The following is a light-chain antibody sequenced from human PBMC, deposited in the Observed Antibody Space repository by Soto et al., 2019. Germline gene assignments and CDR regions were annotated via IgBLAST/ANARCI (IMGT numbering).Light chain of an antibody. V-gene: IGLV1-40*01. CDR1: SSNIGAGYD. Sequence: QSVLTQPPSVSGAPGQRVTISCTGSSSNIGAGYDVHWYQPLPGTAPKLLIYGNNNRPSGVPDRFSGSKSGTSGSLAITGLQAEDEADYYCQSYDRSLSGSYVFGTGTKLTVL. CDR3: QSYDRSLSGSYV. CDR2: GNN. J-gene: IGLJ1*01.